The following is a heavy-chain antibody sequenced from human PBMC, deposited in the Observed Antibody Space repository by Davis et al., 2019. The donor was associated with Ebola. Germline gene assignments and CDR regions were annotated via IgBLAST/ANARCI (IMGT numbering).Heavy chain of an antibody. Sequence: ASVKVSCKASGYTFTGYYMHWVRQAPGQGLEWMGWINPNSGGTNYAQKFQGRVTMTRDTSISTAYMELSRLRSDDTAVYYCARGGARGSGYYYYYYGMDVWGQGTTVTVSS. J-gene: IGHJ6*02. CDR3: ARGGARGSGYYYYYYGMDV. V-gene: IGHV1-2*02. D-gene: IGHD3-3*01. CDR2: INPNSGGT. CDR1: GYTFTGYY.